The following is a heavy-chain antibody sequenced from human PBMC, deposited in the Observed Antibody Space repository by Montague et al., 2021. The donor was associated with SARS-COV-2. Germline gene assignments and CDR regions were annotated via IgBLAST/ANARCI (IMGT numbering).Heavy chain of an antibody. D-gene: IGHD6-13*01. CDR2: ISYDGTNE. CDR1: GFTFSRYA. V-gene: IGHV3-30*04. Sequence: SLRLSCAASGFTFSRYAMHWVRQAPGKGLEWVAVISYDGTNEYYADSVKGRFTISRDNSKNTLYLQMNSLRAEDTAVYYCAREGITAAGKDFDYWGQRTLVTVSS. CDR3: AREGITAAGKDFDY. J-gene: IGHJ4*02.